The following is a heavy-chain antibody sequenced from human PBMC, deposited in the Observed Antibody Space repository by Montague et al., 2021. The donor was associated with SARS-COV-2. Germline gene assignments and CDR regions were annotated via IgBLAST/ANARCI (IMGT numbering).Heavy chain of an antibody. J-gene: IGHJ4*02. V-gene: IGHV4-59*13. Sequence: SETLSLTCTVSGGSISRYYWSWIRQPPGKGLEWIGYIDYSGSTKYNPSLKSRVTISVDTSKNQFSLKLSSVTVADTAVYYCAREPDYGDYFDYWGQGTLVTVSS. CDR1: GGSISRYY. CDR2: IDYSGST. D-gene: IGHD4-17*01. CDR3: AREPDYGDYFDY.